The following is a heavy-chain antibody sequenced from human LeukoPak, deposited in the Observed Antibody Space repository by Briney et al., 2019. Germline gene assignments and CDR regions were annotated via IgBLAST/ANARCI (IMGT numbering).Heavy chain of an antibody. Sequence: GGSLRLSCAASGFTFSSYSMNWVRQAPGEGLEWVSSISSSSSYIYYADSVKGRFTISRDNAKNSLYLQMNSLRAEDTAVYYCARPPLGVRGVIGEYWGQGTLVTVSS. CDR1: GFTFSSYS. CDR3: ARPPLGVRGVIGEY. J-gene: IGHJ4*02. CDR2: ISSSSSYI. V-gene: IGHV3-21*01. D-gene: IGHD3-10*01.